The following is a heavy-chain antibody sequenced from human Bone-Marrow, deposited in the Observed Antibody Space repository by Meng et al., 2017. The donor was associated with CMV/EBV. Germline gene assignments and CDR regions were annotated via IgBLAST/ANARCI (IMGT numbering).Heavy chain of an antibody. CDR1: GYTFTGYY. V-gene: IGHV1-2*02. D-gene: IGHD3-16*02. CDR2: INPNGGGT. CDR3: AREVGVIVSYASYI. Sequence: ASVKVSCKASGYTFTGYYMHWVRQAPGQAPEWMGWINPNGGGTNYARKFQDRVAMTRDTSISTAYMELSRLRYDDTAVYYCAREVGVIVSYASYIWGQGTMVTVSS. J-gene: IGHJ3*02.